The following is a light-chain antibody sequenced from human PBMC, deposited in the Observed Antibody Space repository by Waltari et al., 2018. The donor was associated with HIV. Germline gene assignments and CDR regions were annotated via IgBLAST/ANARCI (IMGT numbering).Light chain of an antibody. V-gene: IGLV2-14*03. CDR1: SRAVGGYNY. CDR3: SSYTTSRTVV. Sequence: QYALTQPASVSGSPGQSLTIPCTGTSRAVGGYNYFSWYQQHPGKAPKLMVYDVTNRPSGVSNRFSGSKSGNTAFLTISGLQAEDEADYYCSSYTTSRTVVFGGGTKLTVL. J-gene: IGLJ2*01. CDR2: DVT.